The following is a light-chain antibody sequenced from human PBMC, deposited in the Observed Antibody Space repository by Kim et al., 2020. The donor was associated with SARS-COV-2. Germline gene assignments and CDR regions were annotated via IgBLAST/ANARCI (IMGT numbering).Light chain of an antibody. V-gene: IGLV3-1*01. CDR2: QDT. CDR3: HAWGSGTAVV. J-gene: IGLJ2*01. CDR1: KLGDNY. Sequence: SYELTQPPSVSVSPGQTASITCAGDKLGDNYVFWYQQKPGQSPVLVIYQDTKRPSGIPERFSASNSGNTATLTFSGTQATEEADYYCHAWGSGTAVVFGGGTQLTVL.